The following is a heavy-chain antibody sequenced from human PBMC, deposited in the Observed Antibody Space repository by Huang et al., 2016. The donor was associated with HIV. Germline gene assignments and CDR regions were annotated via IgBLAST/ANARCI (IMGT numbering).Heavy chain of an antibody. CDR1: GGSFSNHV. V-gene: IGHV1-69*01. CDR3: ARESNIVVVPHTIKFFDY. CDR2: VIPIFGTT. Sequence: QVQLVQSGAEVKKPGSSVKVSCKASGGSFSNHVFSWVRKGPGQGLEGMGGVIPIFGTTNYAQKFQGRVTITADESTGTAYLELSSLRSEDTAVYFCARESNIVVVPHTIKFFDYWGQGTLVTVSS. D-gene: IGHD2-2*01. J-gene: IGHJ4*02.